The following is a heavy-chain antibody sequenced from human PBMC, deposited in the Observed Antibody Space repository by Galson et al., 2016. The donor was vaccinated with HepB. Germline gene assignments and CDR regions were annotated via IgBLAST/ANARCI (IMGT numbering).Heavy chain of an antibody. CDR1: GYNFTNYA. V-gene: IGHV1-3*01. Sequence: SCKASGYNFTNYAMHWVRQAPGQRLEWMGWIKAGNGNTKYSQKFQGRISITRDTSASTAYMEVRALRSEDTAVFYCARTPAAASLYYYGMDVWGQGTMVTVSS. D-gene: IGHD2-2*01. CDR3: ARTPAAASLYYYGMDV. CDR2: IKAGNGNT. J-gene: IGHJ6*02.